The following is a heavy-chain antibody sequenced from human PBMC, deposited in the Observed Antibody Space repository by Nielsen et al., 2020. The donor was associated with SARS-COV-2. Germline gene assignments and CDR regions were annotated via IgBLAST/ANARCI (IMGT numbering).Heavy chain of an antibody. CDR2: IIPILGLT. J-gene: IGHJ4*02. V-gene: IGHV1-69*04. CDR3: AREPGTGDLDQ. Sequence: SVKVSCKASGGTFSRPSISWVRQAPGQGLEWMGRIIPILGLTNYAQRFQGRITITTDKSTSTAYMELSSLRSEDTAVYYCAREPGTGDLDQWGQGTLVTVSS. CDR1: GGTFSRPS. D-gene: IGHD3/OR15-3a*01.